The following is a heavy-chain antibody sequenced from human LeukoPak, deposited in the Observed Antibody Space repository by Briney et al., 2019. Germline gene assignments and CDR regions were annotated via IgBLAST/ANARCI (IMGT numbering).Heavy chain of an antibody. CDR3: ARSSSIAARYFDY. CDR1: GFTVSSNY. CDR2: IYSGGST. Sequence: GGSLRLSCAASGFTVSSNYMSWVRQAPGKGLEWVSVIYSGGSTYYADSVKGRFTISRDNSKNTLYLQMNSLRAGDTAVYYCARSSSIAARYFDYWGQGTLVTVSS. J-gene: IGHJ4*02. V-gene: IGHV3-66*02. D-gene: IGHD6-6*01.